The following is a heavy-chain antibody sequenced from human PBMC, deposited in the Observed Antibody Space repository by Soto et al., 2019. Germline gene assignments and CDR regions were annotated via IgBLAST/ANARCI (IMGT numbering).Heavy chain of an antibody. CDR1: VTSIRTYH. V-gene: IGHV4-4*07. CDR3: EKEVHSRRWFET. Sequence: NPSASXSLTCAVSVTSIRTYHCSFLRQPAGKGLEWIGRIQHTGKTNYNPSLKSRVTMSADTSKNQISLKMTSVTAADTAVYFCEKEVHSRRWFETWGQGVRLKVSS. J-gene: IGHJ5*02. CDR2: IQHTGKT.